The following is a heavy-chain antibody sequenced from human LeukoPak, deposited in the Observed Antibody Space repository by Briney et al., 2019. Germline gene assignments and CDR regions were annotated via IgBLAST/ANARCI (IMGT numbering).Heavy chain of an antibody. CDR1: GYNFTNYW. Sequence: GESLKISCKGSGYNFTNYWIGWVRQMPGKGLEYMGIIYPGDSDTKYSPSFQGQVTISADKSISTAYLQWSRLKASDTAMYYCARRDYGGYGPSFFDLWGRGTLVTVSS. J-gene: IGHJ2*01. D-gene: IGHD4-23*01. V-gene: IGHV5-51*01. CDR2: IYPGDSDT. CDR3: ARRDYGGYGPSFFDL.